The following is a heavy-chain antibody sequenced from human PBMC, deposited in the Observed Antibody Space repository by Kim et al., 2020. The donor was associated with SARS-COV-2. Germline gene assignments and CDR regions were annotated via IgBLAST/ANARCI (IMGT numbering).Heavy chain of an antibody. CDR3: ARGLRYFDWLLSSYYYYGMDV. Sequence: GGSLRLSCAASGFTVSSNYMSWVRQAPGKGLEWVSVIYSGGSTYYADSVKGRFTISRDNSKDTLYLQMNSLRAEDTAVYYCARGLRYFDWLLSSYYYYGMDVWGQETTVTVSS. CDR2: IYSGGST. J-gene: IGHJ6*02. V-gene: IGHV3-66*01. CDR1: GFTVSSNY. D-gene: IGHD3-9*01.